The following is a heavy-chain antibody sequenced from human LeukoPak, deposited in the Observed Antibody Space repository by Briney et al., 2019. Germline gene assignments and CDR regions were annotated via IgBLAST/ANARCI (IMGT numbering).Heavy chain of an antibody. J-gene: IGHJ3*02. Sequence: ASVKVSCKASGYTFTSYGISWVRQAPGQGLEWMGWISAYNGNTNYAQKLQGRVTMTTDTSTSTAYMELRSLRSDDTAVYYCAREKPRAYCGGDCPDAFDIWGQGTMVTVSS. CDR3: AREKPRAYCGGDCPDAFDI. CDR1: GYTFTSYG. D-gene: IGHD2-21*02. CDR2: ISAYNGNT. V-gene: IGHV1-18*01.